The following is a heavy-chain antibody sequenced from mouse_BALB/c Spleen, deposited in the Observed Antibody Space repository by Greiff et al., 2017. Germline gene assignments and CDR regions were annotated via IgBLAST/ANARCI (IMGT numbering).Heavy chain of an antibody. CDR2: IWTGGGT. J-gene: IGHJ2*01. CDR1: GFSLTSYD. V-gene: IGHV2-9-2*01. D-gene: IGHD1-1*01. CDR3: VRDHYYGSSPYFDY. Sequence: AQLVESGPGLVAPSQSLSITCTVSGFSLTSYDISWIRQPPGKGLEWLGVIWTGGGTNYNSAFMSRLSISKDNSKSQVFLKMNSLQTDDTAIYYCVRDHYYGSSPYFDYWGQGTTLTVSS.